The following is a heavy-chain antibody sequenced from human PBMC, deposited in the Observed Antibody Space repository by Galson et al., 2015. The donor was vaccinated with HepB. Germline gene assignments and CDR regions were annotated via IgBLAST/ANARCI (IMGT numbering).Heavy chain of an antibody. CDR1: GFTFSNHA. CDR2: ISGGGGST. J-gene: IGHJ6*03. V-gene: IGHV3-23*01. D-gene: IGHD4-17*01. CDR3: AKKPTVTTYYYYMDV. Sequence: SLRLSCAASGFTFSNHAMSWVRQAPGKGLEWVSGISGGGGSTYHADSVKGRFSISRDNSKNTLYLQMNNLRAEDTAVYHCAKKPTVTTYYYYMDVWGKGTTVTVSS.